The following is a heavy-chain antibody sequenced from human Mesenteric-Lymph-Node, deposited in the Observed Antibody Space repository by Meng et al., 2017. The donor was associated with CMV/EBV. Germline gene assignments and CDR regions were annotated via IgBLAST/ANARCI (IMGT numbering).Heavy chain of an antibody. J-gene: IGHJ4*02. CDR3: ATNRHGAGTYFNVEHYFQY. D-gene: IGHD3-10*01. Sequence: SVKVSCKASGCSFSIYAINWVRKAPGQGLQWMGGIFPIPRKEDYADTFRGRVTITVDTFTNTAYMEMNSLTSDDTAVYYCATNRHGAGTYFNVEHYFQYWGQGALVTVSS. CDR2: IFPIPRKE. V-gene: IGHV1-69*10. CDR1: GCSFSIYA.